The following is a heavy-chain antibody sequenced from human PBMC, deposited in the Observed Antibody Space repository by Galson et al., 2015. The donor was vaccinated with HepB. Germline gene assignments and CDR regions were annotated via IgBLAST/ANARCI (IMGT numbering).Heavy chain of an antibody. J-gene: IGHJ2*01. Sequence: SLRLSCAASGFTFSSYAMHWVRQAPGKGLEWVAVISYDGSNKYYADSVKGRFTISRDNSKNTLYLQMNSLRAEDTAVYYCARDRGIAVAASLGDWYFDLWGRGTLVTVSS. V-gene: IGHV3-30*04. CDR3: ARDRGIAVAASLGDWYFDL. D-gene: IGHD6-19*01. CDR1: GFTFSSYA. CDR2: ISYDGSNK.